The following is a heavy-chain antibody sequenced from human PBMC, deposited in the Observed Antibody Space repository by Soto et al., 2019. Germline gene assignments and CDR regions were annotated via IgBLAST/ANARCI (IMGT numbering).Heavy chain of an antibody. V-gene: IGHV3-11*01. J-gene: IGHJ6*02. CDR2: ISSSGSTI. CDR1: GFTFSDYY. Sequence: QVQLVESGGGLVKPGGSLRLSCAASGFTFSDYYMSWIRQAPGKGLEWVSYISSSGSTIYYADSVKGRFTISRDNAKDSLYLQMNSLGAGDPAVYYWAGGGDGYPGGDYYYYYGMDVWGQGTTVTVSS. CDR3: AGGGDGYPGGDYYYYYGMDV. D-gene: IGHD5-12*01.